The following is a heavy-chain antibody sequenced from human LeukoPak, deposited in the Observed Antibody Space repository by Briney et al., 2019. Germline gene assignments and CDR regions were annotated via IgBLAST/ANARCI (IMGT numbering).Heavy chain of an antibody. J-gene: IGHJ4*02. CDR3: TRDYFKSSRGKFDY. CDR2: IKEDGRQR. V-gene: IGHV3-7*01. CDR1: GFDFSAYW. Sequence: GGSLRLSCAASGFDFSAYWMTWVRLAPGKGLERVANIKEDGRQRFYVDSVKGRFTISRDNAKNSLSLLMDSLRVEDTAVYYCTRDYFKSSRGKFDYGGQGTRVSVS. D-gene: IGHD3-16*01.